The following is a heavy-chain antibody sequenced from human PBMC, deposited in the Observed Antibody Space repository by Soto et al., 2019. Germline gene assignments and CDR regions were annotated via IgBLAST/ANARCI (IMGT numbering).Heavy chain of an antibody. CDR3: ARDISRSGYNLYYFDY. J-gene: IGHJ4*02. CDR1: GGTFSSYA. CDR2: IIPIFGTA. Sequence: QVQLVQSGAEVKKPGSSVKVSCKASGGTFSSYAISWVRQAPGQGLEWMGGIIPIFGTAKYAQKFQGRVTTTADESTSTAYMELVSLRSEDTAVYYCARDISRSGYNLYYFDYWGQGTLVTVSS. D-gene: IGHD5-12*01. V-gene: IGHV1-69*01.